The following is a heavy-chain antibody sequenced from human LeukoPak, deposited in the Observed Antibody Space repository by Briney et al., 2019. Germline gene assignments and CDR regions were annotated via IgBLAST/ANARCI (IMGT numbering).Heavy chain of an antibody. D-gene: IGHD5-18*01. V-gene: IGHV1-69*01. J-gene: IGHJ6*03. CDR2: IIPIFGTA. Sequence: SVKVSCKASGGTFSSCAISWVRQAPGQGLEWMGGIIPIFGTANYAQKFQGRVTITADESTSTAYMELSSLRSEDTAVYHCARDVYSYGPRGYYYYYMDVWGKGTTVTVSS. CDR3: ARDVYSYGPRGYYYYYMDV. CDR1: GGTFSSCA.